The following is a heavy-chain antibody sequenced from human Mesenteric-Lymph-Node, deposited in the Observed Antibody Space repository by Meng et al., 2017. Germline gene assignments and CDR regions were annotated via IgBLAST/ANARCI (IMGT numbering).Heavy chain of an antibody. Sequence: GGSLRLSCVASGFTISNYVMNWVRQAPGKGLEWVSGISGNGGSTFYADSVKGRFTVSRDNSENTLSLHMNSLRAEDTAVYYCAKDYYDSSDSRDYWGQGTLVTVSS. CDR1: GFTISNYV. D-gene: IGHD3-22*01. V-gene: IGHV3-23*01. CDR3: AKDYYDSSDSRDY. CDR2: ISGNGGST. J-gene: IGHJ4*02.